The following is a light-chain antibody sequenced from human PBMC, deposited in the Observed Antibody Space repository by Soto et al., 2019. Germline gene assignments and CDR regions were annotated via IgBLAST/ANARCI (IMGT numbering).Light chain of an antibody. J-gene: IGKJ1*01. Sequence: DIQMTQSPSSLSASVGDRVTVTCQASQDISNYLNWYQHKPGKAPKLLISDASNLQTGVPSRFSGSGSGTAFTFPTSSRQHEDIATNYCQQYHDMFPWTFGQGTKVEIK. V-gene: IGKV1-33*01. CDR1: QDISNY. CDR2: DAS. CDR3: QQYHDMFPWT.